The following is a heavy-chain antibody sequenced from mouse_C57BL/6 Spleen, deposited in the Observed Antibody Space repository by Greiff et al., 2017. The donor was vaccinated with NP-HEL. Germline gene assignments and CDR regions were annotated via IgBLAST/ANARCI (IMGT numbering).Heavy chain of an antibody. V-gene: IGHV1-74*01. D-gene: IGHD2-4*01. J-gene: IGHJ3*01. CDR2: IHPSDSDT. CDR3: AWIYYDYVAFAY. Sequence: VQLQQPGAELVKPGASVKVSCKASGYTFTSYWMHWVKQRPGQGLEWIGRIHPSDSDTNYNQKFKGKATLTVDKSSSTAYMQLSSLTSEDSAVYYCAWIYYDYVAFAYWGQGTLVTVSA. CDR1: GYTFTSYW.